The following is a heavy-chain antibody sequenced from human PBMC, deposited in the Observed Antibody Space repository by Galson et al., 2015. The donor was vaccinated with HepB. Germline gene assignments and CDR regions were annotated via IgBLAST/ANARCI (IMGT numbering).Heavy chain of an antibody. J-gene: IGHJ4*02. Sequence: SLRLSCAASGFTFSSYGMHWVRQAPGKGLEWVAVISYDGSNKYYADSVKGRFTISRDNSKNTLYLQMNSLRAEDTAVYYCAKEPRAYKQQLLDYWGQGTLVTVSS. CDR3: AKEPRAYKQQLLDY. CDR2: ISYDGSNK. CDR1: GFTFSSYG. D-gene: IGHD6-13*01. V-gene: IGHV3-30*18.